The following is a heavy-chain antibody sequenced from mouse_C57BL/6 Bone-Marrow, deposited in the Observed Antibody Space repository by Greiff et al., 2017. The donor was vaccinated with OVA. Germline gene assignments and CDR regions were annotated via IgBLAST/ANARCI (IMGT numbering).Heavy chain of an antibody. J-gene: IGHJ3*01. CDR2: IWGGGST. V-gene: IGHV2-9*01. CDR1: GFSLTSYG. CDR3: AKHGLYCSRFAY. Sequence: VKVVESGPGLVAPSQCLSITCTVSGFSLTSYGVDWVRQPPGKGLEWLGVIWGGGSTNYNSANISRLSISKDNSKIQVFLNMNSLQTDDTAMYYCAKHGLYCSRFAYWGQGTLVTVSA. D-gene: IGHD1-1*01.